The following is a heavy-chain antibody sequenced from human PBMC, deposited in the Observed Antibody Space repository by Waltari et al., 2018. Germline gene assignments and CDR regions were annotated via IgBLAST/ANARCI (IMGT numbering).Heavy chain of an antibody. J-gene: IGHJ4*02. D-gene: IGHD5-18*01. CDR3: ARGRKDTAMVSLVDY. Sequence: QVQLVQSGAEVKKPGASVKVSCKASGYTFTGYYMHWVRQAPGQGLEWMGRSNPNSGGTNYAQKFQGRVTMTRDTSISTAYMELSRLRSDDTAVYYCARGRKDTAMVSLVDYWGQGTLVTVSS. CDR1: GYTFTGYY. CDR2: SNPNSGGT. V-gene: IGHV1-2*06.